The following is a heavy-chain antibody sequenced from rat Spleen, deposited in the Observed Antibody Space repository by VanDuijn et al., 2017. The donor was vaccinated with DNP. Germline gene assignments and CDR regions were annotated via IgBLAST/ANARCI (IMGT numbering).Heavy chain of an antibody. CDR1: GFTFSDYY. CDR2: ISFDGETT. Sequence: EVQLVESGGGLVQPGRSLKLSCAASGFTFSDYYMAWVRQAPTKGPEWVAYISFDGETTFYGDSVKGRFTISRDNAKSTLYLQMDSLRSEDTATYYCASTQFSGDVNWFGYWGQGTLVTVSS. CDR3: ASTQFSGDVNWFGY. D-gene: IGHD1-1*01. J-gene: IGHJ3*01. V-gene: IGHV5-20*01.